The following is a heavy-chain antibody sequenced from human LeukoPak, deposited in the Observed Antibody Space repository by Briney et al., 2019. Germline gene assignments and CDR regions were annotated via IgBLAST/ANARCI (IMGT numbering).Heavy chain of an antibody. CDR2: ISSSSYI. D-gene: IGHD2-2*01. Sequence: ETLSLTCTVSGGSISSGSYYWSWIRQPAGKGLEWVSSISSSSYIYYADSVKGRFTISRDNAKNSLYLQMNSLRAEDTAVYYCARDEFPVGRYQLQRWGNDYWGQGTLVTVSS. CDR1: GGSISSGSYY. V-gene: IGHV3-69-1*01. CDR3: ARDEFPVGRYQLQRWGNDY. J-gene: IGHJ4*02.